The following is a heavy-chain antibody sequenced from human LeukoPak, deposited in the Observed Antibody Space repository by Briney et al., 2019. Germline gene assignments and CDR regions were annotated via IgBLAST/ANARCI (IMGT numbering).Heavy chain of an antibody. J-gene: IGHJ4*02. V-gene: IGHV4-34*01. CDR1: GGSFSGYY. D-gene: IGHD3-10*01. CDR3: ARVSRTTYYYGSGSYFPY. CDR2: INHSGST. Sequence: SETLSLTCAVYGGSFSGYYWSWIRQPPGKGLEWIGEINHSGSTNYNPSLKSRVTISVDTSKNQFSLKLSSVTAADTAVYYCARVSRTTYYYGSGSYFPYWGQGTLVTVSS.